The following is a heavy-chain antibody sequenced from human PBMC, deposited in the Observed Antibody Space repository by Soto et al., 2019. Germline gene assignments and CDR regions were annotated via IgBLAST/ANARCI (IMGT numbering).Heavy chain of an antibody. V-gene: IGHV3-30-3*01. CDR1: GFTFSSYA. J-gene: IGHJ3*02. D-gene: IGHD4-17*01. Sequence: GGSLRLSCAASGFTFSSYAMHWVRQAPGKGLEWVAVISYDGSNKYYADSVKGRFTISRDNSKNTLYLQMNSLRAEDTAVYYCARTIYGDYAAFDIWGQGQWSPSPQ. CDR3: ARTIYGDYAAFDI. CDR2: ISYDGSNK.